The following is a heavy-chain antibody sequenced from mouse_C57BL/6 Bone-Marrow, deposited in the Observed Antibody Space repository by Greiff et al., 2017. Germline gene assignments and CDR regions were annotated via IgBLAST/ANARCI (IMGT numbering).Heavy chain of an antibody. CDR3: ARSDYDGVFFAY. CDR1: GYTFTSYW. D-gene: IGHD2-4*01. J-gene: IGHJ3*01. Sequence: QVQLQQPGAELVRPGSSVKLSCKASGYTFTSYWMDWVKQRPGQGLEWIGNIYPSDSETHYNQKFKDKATLTVDKSSSTAYMQLSSLTSEDSAVYYCARSDYDGVFFAYWGQGTLVTVSA. CDR2: IYPSDSET. V-gene: IGHV1-61*01.